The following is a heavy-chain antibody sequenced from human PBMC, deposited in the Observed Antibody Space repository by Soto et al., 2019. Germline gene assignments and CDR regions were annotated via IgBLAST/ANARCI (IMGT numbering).Heavy chain of an antibody. CDR1: GGTFSSYT. CDR3: ARLIAATVTNWFDP. Sequence: QVQLVQSGAEVKKPGSSVKVSCKASGGTFSSYTISWVRQAPGQGLEWMGRIIPILGIANYAQKFRGRVTITADKSTSTAYMELSSLRSEDTAVYYCARLIAATVTNWFDPWGQGTLVTVSS. J-gene: IGHJ5*02. CDR2: IIPILGIA. D-gene: IGHD6-13*01. V-gene: IGHV1-69*02.